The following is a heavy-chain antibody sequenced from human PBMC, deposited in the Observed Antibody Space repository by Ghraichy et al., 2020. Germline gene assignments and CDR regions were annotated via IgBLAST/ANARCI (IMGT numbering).Heavy chain of an antibody. CDR3: AIGEALDY. J-gene: IGHJ4*02. D-gene: IGHD2-21*01. Sequence: GVLRLSCAASGFSFSTYWMSWARQAPGKGLEWVANIKHDGSEKYYVDSVKGRFTISRDNAKTSLYLQMNSLRAEDTAVYYCAIGEALDYWGQGTLVTVSS. CDR2: IKHDGSEK. CDR1: GFSFSTYW. V-gene: IGHV3-7*01.